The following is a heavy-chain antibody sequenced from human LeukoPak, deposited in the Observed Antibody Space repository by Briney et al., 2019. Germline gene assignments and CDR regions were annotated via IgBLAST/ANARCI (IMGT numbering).Heavy chain of an antibody. CDR2: IHYSGST. D-gene: IGHD4-23*01. V-gene: IGHV4-59*08. CDR1: DASVSSYY. CDR3: AGNSASSSGNEPS. Sequence: PSETLSLTCTVSDASVSSYYWNWIRQPPGKGLEWIAYIHYSGSTNYNPSLRSRVAMSVDTSKNQFSLRLRSVTATDTAVYYCAGNSASSSGNEPSWGQGTLVTVSS. J-gene: IGHJ5*02.